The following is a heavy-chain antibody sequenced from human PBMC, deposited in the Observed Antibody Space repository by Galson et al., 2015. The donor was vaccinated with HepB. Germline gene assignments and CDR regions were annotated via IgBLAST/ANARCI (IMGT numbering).Heavy chain of an antibody. Sequence: SVKVSCKASGYTFSSYSITWVRQAPGQGLEWMGWISAYNRNTNYAQRLQGRVTMTTDTPTNTAYMELRSLRSDDTAVYFCARGALVVVVDATQNNWFDPWGQGTLVTVSS. V-gene: IGHV1-18*01. J-gene: IGHJ5*02. CDR1: GYTFSSYS. D-gene: IGHD2-15*01. CDR2: ISAYNRNT. CDR3: ARGALVVVVDATQNNWFDP.